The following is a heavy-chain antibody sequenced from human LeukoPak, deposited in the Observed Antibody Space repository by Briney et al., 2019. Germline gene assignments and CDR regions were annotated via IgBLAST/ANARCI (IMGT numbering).Heavy chain of an antibody. CDR3: ARDGRYYDFWSGYYSNWFDP. CDR1: GFTFSSYW. J-gene: IGHJ5*02. V-gene: IGHV3-7*01. D-gene: IGHD3-3*01. Sequence: GGSLRLSCAASGFTFSSYWMSWVRQAPGKGLEWVANIKQDGSEKYYVDSVKGRFTISRDNAKNSLYLQMNSLRAEDTAVYYCARDGRYYDFWSGYYSNWFDPWGQGTLVTVSS. CDR2: IKQDGSEK.